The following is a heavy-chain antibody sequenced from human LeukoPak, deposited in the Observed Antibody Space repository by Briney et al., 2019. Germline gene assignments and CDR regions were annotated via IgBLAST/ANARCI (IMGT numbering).Heavy chain of an antibody. J-gene: IGHJ4*02. D-gene: IGHD3-22*01. CDR2: ISSTGITT. V-gene: IGHV3-48*02. CDR1: GFTFTSYS. Sequence: GGSLRLSCAASGFTFTSYSMHWVRQAPGKGLEWVSYISSTGITTYYADSVKGRFTISRDDAKNSLYLQVNSLRDEDTAVYYCARPSSGLTFDYWGQGTLVTVSS. CDR3: ARPSSGLTFDY.